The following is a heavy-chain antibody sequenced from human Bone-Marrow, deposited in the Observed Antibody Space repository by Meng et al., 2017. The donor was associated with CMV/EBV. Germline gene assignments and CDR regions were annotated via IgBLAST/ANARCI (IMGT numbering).Heavy chain of an antibody. J-gene: IGHJ6*02. CDR3: ATVDYDFWSGYYLENYYYGMDV. V-gene: IGHV3-30-3*01. D-gene: IGHD3-3*01. CDR2: ISYDGSSK. Sequence: GGSLRLSCAASGFTFSSYAMHWVRQAPGKGLEWVAVISYDGSSKYYADSVKGRFTISRDNSKNTLYLQMNSLRAEDTAVYYCATVDYDFWSGYYLENYYYGMDVWGQGTTVTVSS. CDR1: GFTFSSYA.